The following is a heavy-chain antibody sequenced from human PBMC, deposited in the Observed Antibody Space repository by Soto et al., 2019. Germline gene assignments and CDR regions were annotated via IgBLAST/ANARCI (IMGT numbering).Heavy chain of an antibody. J-gene: IGHJ6*01. CDR3: ASWLKGPDIGNYYDGMDV. D-gene: IGHD2-15*01. V-gene: IGHV1-69*12. Sequence: QVQLVQSGAEVKKPGSSVKVSCKASGGAFSDYAFSWVRQAPGQGLEWLGGIMPIFRAPDYAQKFQGRVTITADEFTRTAYMEMNSLRSEDTAVYYCASWLKGPDIGNYYDGMDVW. CDR2: IMPIFRAP. CDR1: GGAFSDYA.